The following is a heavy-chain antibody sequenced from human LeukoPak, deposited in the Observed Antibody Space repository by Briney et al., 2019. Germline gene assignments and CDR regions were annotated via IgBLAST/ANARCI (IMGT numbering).Heavy chain of an antibody. D-gene: IGHD6-19*01. J-gene: IGHJ4*02. CDR2: INHSGST. CDR3: ARCRYSSGWYRSYFDY. Sequence: SETLSLTCAVYGGSFSGYYWSWIRQPPGKGLEWIGEINHSGSTIYNPSLKSRVTISVDTSKNQFSLKLSSVTAADTAVYYCARCRYSSGWYRSYFDYWGQGTLVTVSS. CDR1: GGSFSGYY. V-gene: IGHV4-34*01.